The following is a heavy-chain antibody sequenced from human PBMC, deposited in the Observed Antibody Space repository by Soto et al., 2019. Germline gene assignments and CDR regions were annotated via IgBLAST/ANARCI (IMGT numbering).Heavy chain of an antibody. CDR2: IGTAGDT. CDR1: GFTFSSYD. CDR3: VRDTTGFGYFDS. D-gene: IGHD1-1*01. Sequence: GGSLRLSCAASGFTFSSYDMHWVRQASGKGLEWVSVIGTAGDTYYSGSVKGRFTISRDSLTTSLYLQMNSLRAGDTAVYYCVRDTTGFGYFDSWGQGTLVTVSS. V-gene: IGHV3-13*01. J-gene: IGHJ4*02.